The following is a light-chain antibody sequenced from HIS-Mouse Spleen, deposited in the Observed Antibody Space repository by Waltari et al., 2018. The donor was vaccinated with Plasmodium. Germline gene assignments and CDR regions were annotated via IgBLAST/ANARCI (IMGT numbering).Light chain of an antibody. CDR3: QQRSNWPPT. V-gene: IGKV3-11*01. Sequence: EIVLTQSPATLSLSPGERATLPCRASQSVSSSLAGYQQKPGQAPRLLIYDASNRATGIPARFSGSGSGTDFTLTISSLEPEDFAVYYCQQRSNWPPTFGQGTRLEIK. CDR1: QSVSSS. CDR2: DAS. J-gene: IGKJ5*01.